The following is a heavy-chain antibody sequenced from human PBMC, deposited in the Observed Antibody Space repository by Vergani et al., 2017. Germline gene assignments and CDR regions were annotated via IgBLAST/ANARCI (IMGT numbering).Heavy chain of an antibody. V-gene: IGHV4-61*02. J-gene: IGHJ3*01. Sequence: QVQLQASGPGRVKPSQTLSLTCTMSGGSISAGYFWSWIRQPAGKGLEWLGHISASGNASHSPSLKTRVSMSVDMSKNQFSLTVTSVTAADTAIYFCARRSGGYYSGGKVHTLRTAFDVWGHGTVVTVSS. D-gene: IGHD2-15*01. CDR1: GGSISAGYF. CDR2: ISASGNA. CDR3: ARRSGGYYSGGKVHTLRTAFDV.